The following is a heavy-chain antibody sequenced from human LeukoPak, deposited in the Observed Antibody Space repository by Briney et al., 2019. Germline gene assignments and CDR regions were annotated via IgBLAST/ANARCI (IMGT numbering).Heavy chain of an antibody. CDR2: ISYDGSNK. J-gene: IGHJ6*02. CDR1: GFTFSSYA. CDR3: AKDDGATVTFAYGMDV. D-gene: IGHD4-17*01. V-gene: IGHV3-30*04. Sequence: PGGSLRLSCAASGFTFSSYAMHWVRQAPGKGLEWVAVISYDGSNKYYADSVKGRFTISRDNSKNTLYLQMNSLRAEGTAVYYCAKDDGATVTFAYGMDVWGQGTTVTVSS.